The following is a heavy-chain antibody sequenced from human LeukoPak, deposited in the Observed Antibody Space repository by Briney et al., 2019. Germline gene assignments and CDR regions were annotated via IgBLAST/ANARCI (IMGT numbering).Heavy chain of an antibody. V-gene: IGHV3-23*01. D-gene: IGHD6-19*01. J-gene: IGHJ4*02. CDR3: VKDIMPDSGWDPDY. CDR1: GFTFGTYS. CDR2: IYGNAGRV. Sequence: GGSLRLSCVGSGFTFGTYSMTWVRQVPGKGLEWVSSIYGNAGRVFYADSVRGRFTISRDNSKNTLYLEMNSLRAEDTALYYCVKDIMPDSGWDPDYWGRGTLVTVSS.